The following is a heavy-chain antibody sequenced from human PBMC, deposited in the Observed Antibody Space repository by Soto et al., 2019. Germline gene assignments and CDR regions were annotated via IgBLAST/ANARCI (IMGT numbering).Heavy chain of an antibody. CDR3: ARLATVVTNDAFDI. Sequence: QLQLQESGPGLVKPSETLSLTCTVSGGSISSSSYYWGWIRQPPGKGLEWIGSIYYSGSTYYNPSLKSRVTISVDTSKNQFSLKLSSVTAADTAVYYCARLATVVTNDAFDIWGQGTMVTVSS. V-gene: IGHV4-39*01. J-gene: IGHJ3*02. CDR1: GGSISSSSYY. D-gene: IGHD4-17*01. CDR2: IYYSGST.